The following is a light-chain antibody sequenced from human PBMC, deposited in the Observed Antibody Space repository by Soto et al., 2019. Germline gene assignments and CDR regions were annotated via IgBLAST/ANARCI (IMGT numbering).Light chain of an antibody. CDR1: QSVSNN. CDR2: GAS. CDR3: QQYNTWPRT. J-gene: IGKJ1*01. V-gene: IGKV3-15*01. Sequence: EIMMTQSPATLSVSPGERATLSCRASQSVSNNLAWYQQKPGQAPRLLIYGASTRATGIPARFSGSGSGTEFTLTISSLQSEDSAVYYCQQYNTWPRTVGQGTKVDIK.